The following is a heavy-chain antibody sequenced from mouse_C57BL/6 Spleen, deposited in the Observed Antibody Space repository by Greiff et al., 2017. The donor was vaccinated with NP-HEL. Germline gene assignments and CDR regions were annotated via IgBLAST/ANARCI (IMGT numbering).Heavy chain of an antibody. CDR3: ARWGDYGNDY. CDR2: INPSSGYT. D-gene: IGHD2-1*01. J-gene: IGHJ2*01. CDR1: GYTFTSYT. Sequence: QVQLMESGAELARPGASVKLSCKASGYTFTSYTMPWVKQRPGQGLEWIGYINPSSGYTKYHQKFKDKATLTADKSSNTVYMQLSSLTSEDSAVYYWARWGDYGNDYWGQGTTLTVSS. V-gene: IGHV1-4*01.